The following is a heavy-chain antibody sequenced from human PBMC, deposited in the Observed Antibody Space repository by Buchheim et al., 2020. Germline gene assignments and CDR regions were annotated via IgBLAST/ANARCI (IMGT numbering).Heavy chain of an antibody. Sequence: EVQLVESGGGLVQPGGSLRLSCAASGFTFSNYWMSWVRQAPGKGLEWVANIKQDGSEKYYVDSVKGRFTISRDNPKNSLYLKMNSLRAEDTAVYYCAAGYSSGCWGYWGQGAL. J-gene: IGHJ4*02. V-gene: IGHV3-7*03. CDR1: GFTFSNYW. CDR2: IKQDGSEK. D-gene: IGHD6-19*01. CDR3: AAGYSSGCWGY.